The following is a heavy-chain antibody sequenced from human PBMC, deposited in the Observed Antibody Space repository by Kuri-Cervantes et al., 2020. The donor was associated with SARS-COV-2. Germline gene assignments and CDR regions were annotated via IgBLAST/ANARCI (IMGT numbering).Heavy chain of an antibody. CDR1: GGTFNNQC. Sequence: SVKVSCKASGGTFNNQCISWLRQAPGQGLEWMGGIIPMFGTVKYAQKFQGRLTVTADDSTSIAYMELSSLSYEDTAVYYCGRGRLRGVPNYYYYYMEVWGKGTTVTVSS. CDR3: GRGRLRGVPNYYYYYMEV. CDR2: IIPMFGTV. V-gene: IGHV1-69*13. D-gene: IGHD3-10*01. J-gene: IGHJ6*03.